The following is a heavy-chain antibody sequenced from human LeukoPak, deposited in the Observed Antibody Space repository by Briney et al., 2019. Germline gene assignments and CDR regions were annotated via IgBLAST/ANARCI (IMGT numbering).Heavy chain of an antibody. V-gene: IGHV3-7*03. D-gene: IGHD5-18*01. CDR3: ARDEIQLWLNY. CDR2: IKQDGSEK. Sequence: GGPLRLSCAASGFTFSSYWMSWVRQAPGKGLEWVANIKQDGSEKYYVDSVKGRFTISRVNAKNSLYLQMNSLRAEDTAVYYCARDEIQLWLNYWGQGTLVTVSS. CDR1: GFTFSSYW. J-gene: IGHJ4*02.